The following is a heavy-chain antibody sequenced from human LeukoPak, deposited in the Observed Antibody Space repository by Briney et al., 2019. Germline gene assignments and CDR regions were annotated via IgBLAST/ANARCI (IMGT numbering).Heavy chain of an antibody. CDR1: GGPFSSYA. D-gene: IGHD2-15*01. CDR3: ARGPPEYCSGGTCYSGRNWFDP. V-gene: IGHV1-2*02. CDR2: INPNSGGA. J-gene: IGHJ5*02. Sequence: ASVEVSCKASGGPFSSYAISWVRQAPGQGLEWMGWINPNSGGADYAQKFQGRVTMTRDTSISTVYMTLSSLRSDDTAVYYCARGPPEYCSGGTCYSGRNWFDPWGQGTLVTVSS.